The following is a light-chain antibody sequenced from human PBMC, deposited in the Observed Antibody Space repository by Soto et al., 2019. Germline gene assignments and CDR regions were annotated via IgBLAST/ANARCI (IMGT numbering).Light chain of an antibody. CDR1: QTISSW. CDR3: QQYYSYPWT. CDR2: KAS. V-gene: IGKV1-5*03. J-gene: IGKJ1*01. Sequence: DIQMTQSPATLSGSVGDRVTITCRASQTISSWLAWCQQKPGKAPKLLIYKASTLESGAPSRFSGSGSGTEFTLTISSLQPDDFATYYCQQYYSYPWTFGQGTKVDI.